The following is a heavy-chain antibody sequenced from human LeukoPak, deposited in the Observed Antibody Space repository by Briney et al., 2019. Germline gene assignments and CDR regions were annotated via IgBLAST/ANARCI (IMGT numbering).Heavy chain of an antibody. Sequence: PGGSLRLSCAASGFTFSSYAMSWVRQAPGKGLEWVSAISGSGGSTYYADSVKGRFTISRDNSKNTLYLQMNSLRAEDTAVYYCAKDGKDVLRFLEWFPWGFDYWGQGTLVTVSS. D-gene: IGHD3-3*01. J-gene: IGHJ4*02. CDR3: AKDGKDVLRFLEWFPWGFDY. CDR1: GFTFSSYA. V-gene: IGHV3-23*01. CDR2: ISGSGGST.